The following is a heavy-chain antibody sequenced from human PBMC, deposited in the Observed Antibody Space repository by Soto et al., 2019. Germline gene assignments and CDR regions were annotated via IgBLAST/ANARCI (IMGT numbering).Heavy chain of an antibody. Sequence: GGSLRLSCAASGFTFSSYGMHWVRQAPGKGLEWVAVISYDGSNKYYADSVKGRFTISRDNSKNTLYLQMNSLRAEDTAVYYCAKGGIAVAGPFDYWGQGTLVTVSS. CDR1: GFTFSSYG. CDR2: ISYDGSNK. CDR3: AKGGIAVAGPFDY. J-gene: IGHJ4*02. V-gene: IGHV3-30*18. D-gene: IGHD6-19*01.